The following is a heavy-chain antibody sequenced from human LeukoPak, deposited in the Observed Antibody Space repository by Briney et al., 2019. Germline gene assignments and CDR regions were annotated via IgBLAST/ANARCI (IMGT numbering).Heavy chain of an antibody. V-gene: IGHV3-7*05. D-gene: IGHD6-19*01. CDR1: GYTLSSYW. J-gene: IGHJ4*01. CDR3: VRDYDGCGWFY. CDR2: INTDGSEK. Sequence: PGGSLRLSFAASGYTLSSYWMSWVRQGPGKELEWVANINTDGSEKHYVDSVKGRFTISRDNAKNSLYLQMNSLRAEDTAVYYCVRDYDGCGWFYWGPVTLVTVSS.